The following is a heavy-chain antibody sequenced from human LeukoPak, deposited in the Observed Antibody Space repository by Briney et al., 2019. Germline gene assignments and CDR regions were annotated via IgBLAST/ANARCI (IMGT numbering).Heavy chain of an antibody. CDR1: GGSISSGSYY. CDR3: AREYTAMVTFGFEKFDY. CDR2: IYTSGST. D-gene: IGHD5-18*01. V-gene: IGHV4-61*02. Sequence: SQTLSLTCTVSGGSISSGSYYWSWIRQPAGKGLEWIGRIYTSGSTNYNPSLKSRVTISVDTSKNQFSLKLSSVTAADTSVYYCAREYTAMVTFGFEKFDYWGQGTLVTVSS. J-gene: IGHJ4*02.